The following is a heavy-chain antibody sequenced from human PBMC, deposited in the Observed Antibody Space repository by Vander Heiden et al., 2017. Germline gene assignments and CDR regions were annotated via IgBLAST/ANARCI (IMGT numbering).Heavy chain of an antibody. D-gene: IGHD1-26*01. CDR1: RTGSYY. V-gene: IGHV4-39*01. CDR3: ARPTGSYWGDFAY. Sequence: RTGSYYWGWIRQPPGKGLEWIGNIYYSGSTYYNPSLKSRITMSVDTSKNQFSLKLSSVTAADTAVYYCARPTGSYWGDFAYWGQGTLVTVSS. CDR2: IYYSGST. J-gene: IGHJ4*02.